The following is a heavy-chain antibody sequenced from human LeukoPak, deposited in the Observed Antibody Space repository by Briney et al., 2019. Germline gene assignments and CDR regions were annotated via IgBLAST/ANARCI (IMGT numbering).Heavy chain of an antibody. CDR2: ISGSCSSR. Sequence: RGGSLSLSCAASGFTFSSYVMSWGRQAPGKGVEWVSGISGSCSSRYYTDSVKARFTISREYSKNTLYLQMNSLICEDTAVYYCAKKLRASGDYRLGPLDYWGQARLVGVS. V-gene: IGHV3-23*01. CDR1: GFTFSSYV. CDR3: AKKLRASGDYRLGPLDY. D-gene: IGHD4-17*01. J-gene: IGHJ4*02.